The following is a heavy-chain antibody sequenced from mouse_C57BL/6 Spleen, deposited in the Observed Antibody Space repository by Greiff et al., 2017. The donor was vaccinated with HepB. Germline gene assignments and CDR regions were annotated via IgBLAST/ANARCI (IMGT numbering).Heavy chain of an antibody. CDR1: GFSFTSYG. CDR3: ARKTVVGAMDY. V-gene: IGHV2-2*01. CDR2: IWSGGSA. J-gene: IGHJ4*01. Sequence: VKLMESGPGLVQPSQSLSITCTVSGFSFTSYGVHWVRQSPGKGLEWLGVIWSGGSADYNAAFISRLSISKDNSKSQVFFKMNSLQADDTAIYYCARKTVVGAMDYWGQGTSVTVSS. D-gene: IGHD1-1*01.